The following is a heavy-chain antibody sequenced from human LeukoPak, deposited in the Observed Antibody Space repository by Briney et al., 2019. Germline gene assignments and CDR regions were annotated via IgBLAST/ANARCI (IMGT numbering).Heavy chain of an antibody. Sequence: PSQTLSLTCIVSGGSISSGGYYWSWIRQHPGKGLEWIGYIYYSGSTYYNPSLKSRVTISVDTPKNQFSLKLSSVTAADTAVYYCARYSPDYGDYFAYWGQGALVTVSS. CDR2: IYYSGST. D-gene: IGHD4-17*01. CDR1: GGSISSGGYY. CDR3: ARYSPDYGDYFAY. V-gene: IGHV4-31*03. J-gene: IGHJ4*02.